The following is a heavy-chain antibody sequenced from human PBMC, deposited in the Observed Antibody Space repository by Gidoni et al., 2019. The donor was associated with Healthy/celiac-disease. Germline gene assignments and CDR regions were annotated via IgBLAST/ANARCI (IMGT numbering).Heavy chain of an antibody. CDR3: ARDKGYCSGGSCYSGGYFDY. J-gene: IGHJ4*02. V-gene: IGHV3-30-3*01. CDR2: ISYDGSNK. CDR1: GFTFRSYA. D-gene: IGHD2-15*01. Sequence: QVQLVESGGGVVQPGRSLSLSCAASGFTFRSYAMPWVRQAPGKGLEWVAVISYDGSNKYYADSVKGRFTISRDNSKNTLYLQMNSLRAEDTAVYYCARDKGYCSGGSCYSGGYFDYWGQGTLVTVSS.